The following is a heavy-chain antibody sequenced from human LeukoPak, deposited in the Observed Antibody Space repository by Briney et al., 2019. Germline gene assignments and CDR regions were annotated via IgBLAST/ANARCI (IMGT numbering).Heavy chain of an antibody. D-gene: IGHD3-22*01. CDR2: IYYSGSI. Sequence: SETLSLTCTVSGGSISSYYWSWIRQPPGKGLEWIGYIYYSGSINYNPSLKSRVTISVDTSKNQFSLKLSSVTAADTAVYYCAREGGSYYYDSSGLIPFDYWGQGTLVTVSS. CDR3: AREGGSYYYDSSGLIPFDY. J-gene: IGHJ4*02. V-gene: IGHV4-59*01. CDR1: GGSISSYY.